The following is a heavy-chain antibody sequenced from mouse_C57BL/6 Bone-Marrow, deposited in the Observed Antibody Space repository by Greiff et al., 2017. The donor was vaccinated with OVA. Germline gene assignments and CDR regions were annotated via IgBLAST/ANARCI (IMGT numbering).Heavy chain of an antibody. CDR2: IHPNSGST. J-gene: IGHJ3*01. D-gene: IGHD2-4*01. V-gene: IGHV1-64*01. Sequence: QVQLQQPGAELVKPGASVKLSCKASGYTFTSYWMHWVKQRPGQGLEWIGMIHPNSGSTNYNEKFKSKATLTVDKSSSTAYMQLSSLTSEDSAVYYCASVYYDYDEGPWFAYWGQGTLVTVSA. CDR1: GYTFTSYW. CDR3: ASVYYDYDEGPWFAY.